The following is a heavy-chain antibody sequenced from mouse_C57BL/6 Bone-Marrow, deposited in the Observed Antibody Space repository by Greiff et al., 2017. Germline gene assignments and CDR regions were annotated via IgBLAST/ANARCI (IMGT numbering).Heavy chain of an antibody. CDR2: INPNYGTT. Sequence: EVQLQQSGPELVKPGASVKISCKASGYSFTDYNMNWVKQSNGKSLEWIGVINPNYGTTSYNQKFKGKATLTVAQSSSKADMQLNSLTSVDSAVYYCTRVYDYDYAMDYWGQGTSVTVSS. CDR1: GYSFTDYN. J-gene: IGHJ4*01. CDR3: TRVYDYDYAMDY. D-gene: IGHD2-4*01. V-gene: IGHV1-39*01.